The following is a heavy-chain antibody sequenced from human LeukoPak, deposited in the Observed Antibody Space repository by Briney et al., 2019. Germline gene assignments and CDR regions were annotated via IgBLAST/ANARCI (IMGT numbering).Heavy chain of an antibody. CDR2: ISYDGSNK. CDR3: AKDLNCVPEGGFWSGYYYYYYGMDV. CDR1: GFTFSSYG. D-gene: IGHD3-3*01. J-gene: IGHJ6*02. V-gene: IGHV3-30*18. Sequence: PGRSLRLSSAASGFTFSSYGMHWVRQAPGKGLEWVAVISYDGSNKYYADSVKGRFTISRDNSKNTLYLQMNSLRAEDTAVYYCAKDLNCVPEGGFWSGYYYYYYGMDVWGQGTTVTVSS.